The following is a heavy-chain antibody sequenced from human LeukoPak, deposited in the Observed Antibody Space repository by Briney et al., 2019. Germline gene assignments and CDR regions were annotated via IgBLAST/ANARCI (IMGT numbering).Heavy chain of an antibody. CDR3: ARGYCSSTSCSYYFDY. Sequence: PSQTMSLTCTVSGGSISSGSYYWSWIRQPAGEGLEWIGRIYTSGSTNYNPSLKSRVTISVDTSKNQFSLKLSSVTAADTAVYYCARGYCSSTSCSYYFDYWGQGTLVTVSS. CDR1: GGSISSGSYY. D-gene: IGHD2-2*01. V-gene: IGHV4-61*02. CDR2: IYTSGST. J-gene: IGHJ4*02.